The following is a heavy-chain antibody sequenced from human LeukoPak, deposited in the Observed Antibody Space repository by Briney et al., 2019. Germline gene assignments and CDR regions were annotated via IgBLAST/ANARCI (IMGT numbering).Heavy chain of an antibody. CDR2: IIPIFGTA. D-gene: IGHD6-19*01. V-gene: IGHV1-69*01. Sequence: SVKVSCKASGGTFSSYAISWVRQAPGQGLEWMGGIIPIFGTASYAQKFQGRVTITADESTSTAYMELSSLRSEDTAVYYCARSRLYSSGWYNWFDPWGQGTLVTVSS. CDR1: GGTFSSYA. CDR3: ARSRLYSSGWYNWFDP. J-gene: IGHJ5*02.